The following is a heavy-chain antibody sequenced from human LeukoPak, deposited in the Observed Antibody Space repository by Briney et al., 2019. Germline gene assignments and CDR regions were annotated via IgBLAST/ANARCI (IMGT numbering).Heavy chain of an antibody. J-gene: IGHJ5*02. Sequence: GGSLRLSCAASGFTVSSNYMIWVRQAPGKGMEWVSVIYSGGSTYYADSVKGRFTISRDNSKNTLYLQMNSLRAEDTAVYYCARSRGGIAARPTYWFDPWGQGTLVTVSS. CDR1: GFTVSSNY. D-gene: IGHD6-6*01. CDR3: ARSRGGIAARPTYWFDP. CDR2: IYSGGST. V-gene: IGHV3-66*02.